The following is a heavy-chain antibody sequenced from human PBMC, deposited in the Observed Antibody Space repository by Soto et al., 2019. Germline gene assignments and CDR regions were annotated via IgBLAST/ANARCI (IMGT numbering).Heavy chain of an antibody. CDR1: GGSISSHY. CDR3: ARLSSATIFGVVQHHYNGMDV. V-gene: IGHV4-59*08. CDR2: IYYSGST. Sequence: SETLSLTCTVSGGSISSHYWSWIRQPPGKGLEWIGYIYYSGSTNYSPSLKSRVTISVDTSKNQFSLKLSSVTAADTAVYYCARLSSATIFGVVQHHYNGMDVWGQGTSVTGS. J-gene: IGHJ6*02. D-gene: IGHD3-3*01.